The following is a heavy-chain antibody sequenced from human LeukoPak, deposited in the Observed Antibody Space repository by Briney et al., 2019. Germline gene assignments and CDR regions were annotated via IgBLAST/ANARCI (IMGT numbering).Heavy chain of an antibody. V-gene: IGHV4-4*02. CDR3: ARHSYYYDSSGYWSWFDP. CDR1: GGSISSSNW. CDR2: IYHSGST. J-gene: IGHJ5*02. Sequence: PSETLSLTCAVSGGSISSSNWWSWVRQPPGKGLEWIGEIYHSGSTNYNPSLKSRVTISVDKSKNQFSLKLSSVTAADTAVYYCARHSYYYDSSGYWSWFDPWGQGTLVTVSS. D-gene: IGHD3-22*01.